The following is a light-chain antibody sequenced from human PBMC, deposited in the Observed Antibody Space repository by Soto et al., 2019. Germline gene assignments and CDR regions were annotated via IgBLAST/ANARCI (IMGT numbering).Light chain of an antibody. CDR1: RSDVGGYNY. V-gene: IGLV2-14*01. Sequence: QSALTQPASVSGSPGQSITIPCTGTRSDVGGYNYVSWYQQHQGKAPKLLIYEVSNRPSGVSNRISGSKSGNTASLTISGLQAEDEADYYCSPYTNRRGRVFGGGTKLTVL. CDR2: EVS. CDR3: SPYTNRRGRV. J-gene: IGLJ3*02.